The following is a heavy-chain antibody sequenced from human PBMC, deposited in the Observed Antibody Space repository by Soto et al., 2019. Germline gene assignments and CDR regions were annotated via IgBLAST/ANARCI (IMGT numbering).Heavy chain of an antibody. CDR1: GYSFTSYW. CDR2: IYPGDSDT. CDR3: ARLPNYYDSSGRMGWFDP. Sequence: PGESLKISCKGSGYSFTSYWIGWVRQMPGKGLEWMGIIYPGDSDTRYSPSFQGQVTISADKSISTAYLQWSSLKASDTAMYYCARLPNYYDSSGRMGWFDPWGQGTLVTVSS. D-gene: IGHD3-22*01. J-gene: IGHJ5*02. V-gene: IGHV5-51*01.